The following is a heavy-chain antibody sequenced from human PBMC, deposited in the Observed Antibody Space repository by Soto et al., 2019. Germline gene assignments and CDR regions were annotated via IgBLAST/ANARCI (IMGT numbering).Heavy chain of an antibody. J-gene: IGHJ3*02. Sequence: GGSLRLSYAASGFTFGGYWMSWVRQAPGKGLEWVANIKQDGSEKYYVDSVKGRFTISRDNAKNSLYLQMNSLRAEDTAVYYCARYYDILTGYYSAAFDIWGQGTMVTVSS. CDR3: ARYYDILTGYYSAAFDI. V-gene: IGHV3-7*01. CDR2: IKQDGSEK. D-gene: IGHD3-9*01. CDR1: GFTFGGYW.